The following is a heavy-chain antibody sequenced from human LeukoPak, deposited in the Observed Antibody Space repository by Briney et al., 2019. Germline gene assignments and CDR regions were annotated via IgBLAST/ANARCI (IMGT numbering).Heavy chain of an antibody. CDR3: AGELGYCRGGDY. D-gene: IGHD2-15*01. J-gene: IGHJ4*02. CDR1: GFTFSNYE. Sequence: PGGSLRLSCAASGFTFSNYEMNWVRQAPGKGLEWVSYISDSGSTIHYADSVKGRFTISRDNAKNSLYLQMNSLRAGDTAVYYCAGELGYCRGGDYWGQGTLVTVSS. V-gene: IGHV3-48*03. CDR2: ISDSGSTI.